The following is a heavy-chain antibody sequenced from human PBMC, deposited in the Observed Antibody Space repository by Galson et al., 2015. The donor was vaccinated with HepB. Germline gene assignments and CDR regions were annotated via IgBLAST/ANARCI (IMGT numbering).Heavy chain of an antibody. Sequence: SLRLSCAASGFTFSSYAMHWVRQAPGKGLEWVAVISYDGGNKYYADSVKGRFTISRDNSKNTLYLQMNSVRAEDTAVYYCARDQYRYCTNGVCYARDYYYYGMDVWGQGTTVTVSS. CDR3: ARDQYRYCTNGVCYARDYYYYGMDV. D-gene: IGHD2-8*01. CDR1: GFTFSSYA. J-gene: IGHJ6*02. V-gene: IGHV3-30-3*01. CDR2: ISYDGGNK.